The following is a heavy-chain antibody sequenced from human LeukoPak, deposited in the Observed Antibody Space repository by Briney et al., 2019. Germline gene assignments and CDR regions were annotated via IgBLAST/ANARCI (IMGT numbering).Heavy chain of an antibody. CDR1: GYTFTSYG. CDR3: ARDILGDYVWGSYRHAIDY. J-gene: IGHJ4*02. D-gene: IGHD3-16*02. V-gene: IGHV1-18*01. Sequence: ASVKVSCKASGYTFTSYGISWVRQAPGQGLEWMGWISACNGNTNYAQKLQGRVTMTTDTSTSTAYMELRSLRSGDTAVYYCARDILGDYVWGSYRHAIDYWGQGTLVTVSS. CDR2: ISACNGNT.